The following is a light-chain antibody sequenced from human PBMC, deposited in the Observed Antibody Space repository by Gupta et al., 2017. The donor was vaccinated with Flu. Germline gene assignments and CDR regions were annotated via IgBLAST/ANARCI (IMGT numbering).Light chain of an antibody. CDR2: HTA. CDR3: HQRGNGRPET. CDR1: RNVNNY. Sequence: DIVLTQSPAPLSLSPGDTATLSCRASRNVNNYLAWYQQKPGRAPRLLIYHTANRAAGIPARCSGSGCGTNFTLTISGLEPDDFAVYFCHQRGNGRPETFGQGTKVEVK. J-gene: IGKJ1*01. V-gene: IGKV3-11*01.